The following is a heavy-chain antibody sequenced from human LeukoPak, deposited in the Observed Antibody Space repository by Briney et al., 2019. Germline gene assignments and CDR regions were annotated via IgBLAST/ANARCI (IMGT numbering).Heavy chain of an antibody. V-gene: IGHV4-4*07. CDR3: ARITMVRGVTAPWYYFDY. Sequence: SETLSLTCTVSGGSISSYYWSWIRQPAGKGLEWIGRINTSGSTNYNPSLKSRVTMSVDTSKNQFSLKLSSVTAADTAVYYCARITMVRGVTAPWYYFDYWGQGTLVTVSS. J-gene: IGHJ4*02. D-gene: IGHD3-10*01. CDR1: GGSISSYY. CDR2: INTSGST.